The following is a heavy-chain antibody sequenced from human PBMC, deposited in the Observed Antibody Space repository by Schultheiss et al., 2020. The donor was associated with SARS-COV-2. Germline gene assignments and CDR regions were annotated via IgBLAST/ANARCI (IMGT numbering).Heavy chain of an antibody. CDR3: ARDGGGYSDY. D-gene: IGHD5-18*01. V-gene: IGHV3-20*04. Sequence: GGSLRLSCAASGFTFSSYAMSWVRQAPGKGLEWVSGISWNSGSIGYADSVKGRFTISRDNAKNSLYLQMNSLRVEDTAVYYCARDGGGYSDYWGQGTLVTVSS. J-gene: IGHJ4*02. CDR2: ISWNSGSI. CDR1: GFTFSSYA.